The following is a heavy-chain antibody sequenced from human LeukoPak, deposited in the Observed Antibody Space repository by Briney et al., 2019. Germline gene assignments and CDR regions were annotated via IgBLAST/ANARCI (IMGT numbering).Heavy chain of an antibody. CDR2: ISASGGSI. J-gene: IGHJ4*02. CDR1: GFTFSIYA. D-gene: IGHD3-22*01. Sequence: GGSLRLSCAASGFTFSIYAMSWVRQAPGKGLEWVSAISASGGSIYYADSVKGRFTISRDNSKNTLYLQMNSLRAEDTAVYYCAKAKRDYDSSGYPPDYWGQGTLVTVSS. CDR3: AKAKRDYDSSGYPPDY. V-gene: IGHV3-23*01.